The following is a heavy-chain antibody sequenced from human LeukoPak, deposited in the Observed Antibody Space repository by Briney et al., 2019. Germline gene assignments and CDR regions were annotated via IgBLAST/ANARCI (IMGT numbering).Heavy chain of an antibody. V-gene: IGHV5-51*01. CDR1: GYRFTNYW. J-gene: IGHJ5*02. CDR2: IYPGDSDT. CDR3: ARPDCSGDCP. D-gene: IGHD2-21*02. Sequence: GESLQISCKGSGYRFTNYWIGWVRQMPGKGLEWMGIIYPGDSDTRYSPSFQGQVTLSADKSISTAYLQWSSLKASDTAMYYCARPDCSGDCPWGQGTLATVSS.